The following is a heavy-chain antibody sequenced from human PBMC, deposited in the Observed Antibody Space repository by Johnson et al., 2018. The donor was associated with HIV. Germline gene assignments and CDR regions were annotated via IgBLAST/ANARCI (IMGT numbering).Heavy chain of an antibody. V-gene: IGHV3-15*01. CDR3: ARGVRGVIID. J-gene: IGHJ3*01. D-gene: IGHD3-10*01. CDR1: GLTLRNAW. CDR2: IKREVDGGTT. Sequence: VQLVESGGGLVTPGGSLRISCSGSGLTLRNAWMTWVRQAPGKGLEWVGHIKREVDGGTTDYTAPVKGRFTILRDDSKNILYLQMNNLRAEDTAVYNCARGVRGVIIDWGQGTMVAVSS.